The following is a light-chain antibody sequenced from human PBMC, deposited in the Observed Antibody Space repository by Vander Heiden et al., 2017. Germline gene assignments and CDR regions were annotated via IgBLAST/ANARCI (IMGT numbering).Light chain of an antibody. CDR2: ADS. Sequence: SYVLIHPPSAAVAPDNPARITCGGNNIGTKSVHWYQQKPGQAPVLVVYADSDRPSGIPERFSGSNSGNTATLTISRVEAGDEAGYYCQVWDSSSYHPVFGGGTKLTVL. CDR3: QVWDSSSYHPV. CDR1: NIGTKS. J-gene: IGLJ2*01. V-gene: IGLV3-21*03.